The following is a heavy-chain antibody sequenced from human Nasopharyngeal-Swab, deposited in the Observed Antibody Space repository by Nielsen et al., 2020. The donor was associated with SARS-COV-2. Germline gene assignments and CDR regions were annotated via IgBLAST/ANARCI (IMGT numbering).Heavy chain of an antibody. V-gene: IGHV3-48*03. Sequence: GGSLRLSCVASGFTFSIYEMNWVRKAPGKGLEWVSYISNRRVTRYYAESVKGRFTISRQRAKNSLFLQMKSLTAEDTAVYYCARDTAYYDSRGYHPEYLQNWGQGTLVTVSS. J-gene: IGHJ1*01. CDR2: ISNRRVTR. D-gene: IGHD3-22*01. CDR3: ARDTAYYDSRGYHPEYLQN. CDR1: GFTFSIYE.